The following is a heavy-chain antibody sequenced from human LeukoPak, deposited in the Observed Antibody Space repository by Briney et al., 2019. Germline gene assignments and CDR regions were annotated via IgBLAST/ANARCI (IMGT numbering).Heavy chain of an antibody. V-gene: IGHV4-4*07. J-gene: IGHJ4*02. D-gene: IGHD2-15*01. CDR1: GGSISSYY. CDR3: ARTSPRAATFDY. CDR2: IYTSGTT. Sequence: SETVSLTCAVSGGSISSYYWSWIRQPAGKGLEWIGRIYTSGTTNYNPSLKSRVTMSVDTSKNQFSLNLNSVAAADTAVYYCARTSPRAATFDYWGQGTLVTVSS.